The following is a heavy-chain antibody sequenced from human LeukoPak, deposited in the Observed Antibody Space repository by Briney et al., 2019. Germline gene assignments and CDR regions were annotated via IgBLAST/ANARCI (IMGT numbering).Heavy chain of an antibody. CDR2: ISSRRNDI. CDR3: ASGYSRSSNDY. V-gene: IGHV3-21*01. CDR1: GFTFSSYE. D-gene: IGHD6-6*01. J-gene: IGHJ4*01. Sequence: GGSLRLSCVASGFTFSSYEMNWVRQAPGEGLEWGSSISSRRNDIYYADSVKGRFTISRDNVKSSLYLQMNSLRAEDTAVYYCASGYSRSSNDYWGHGTLVTVSS.